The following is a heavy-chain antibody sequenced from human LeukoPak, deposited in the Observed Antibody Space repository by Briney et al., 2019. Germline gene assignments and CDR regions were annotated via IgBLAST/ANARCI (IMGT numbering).Heavy chain of an antibody. CDR2: ISSSGSSI. Sequence: GGSLRLSCAASGFTFSSYDMTWVRQAPGKGLEWVSYISSSGSSIYYADSVKGRFTISRDNAKNSLYLQMNSLRAEDTAVYYWAGVRYFDLWGRGALVTVSS. J-gene: IGHJ2*01. CDR3: AGVRYFDL. CDR1: GFTFSSYD. V-gene: IGHV3-48*03.